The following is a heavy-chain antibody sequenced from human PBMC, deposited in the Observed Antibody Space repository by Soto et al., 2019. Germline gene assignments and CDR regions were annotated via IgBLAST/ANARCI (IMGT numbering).Heavy chain of an antibody. CDR2: ISYDGSNK. CDR3: ATTQDSDFWSGYSH. Sequence: QVQLVESGGGVVQPGRSLRLSCAASGFTFSSYGMHWVRQAPGKGLEWVAVISYDGSNKYYADSVKGRFTISRDNSKNTLYLQMNSLRAEDTAVYYCATTQDSDFWSGYSHWVQGTLVTVSS. CDR1: GFTFSSYG. J-gene: IGHJ4*02. D-gene: IGHD3-3*01. V-gene: IGHV3-30*03.